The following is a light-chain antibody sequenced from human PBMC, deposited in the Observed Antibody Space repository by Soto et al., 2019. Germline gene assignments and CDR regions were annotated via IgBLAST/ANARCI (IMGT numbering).Light chain of an antibody. J-gene: IGLJ1*01. V-gene: IGLV2-8*01. CDR3: SSYAGSNDYV. CDR2: EVS. Sequence: QSALTQPPSASGSPGQSVTISCTGISSDVGGYNYVSWYQQHPGKAPKLMIYEVSKRPSGVPDLFSGSKSGNTASLTVSGLQAEDEADYYCSSYAGSNDYVFGTGTNSPS. CDR1: SSDVGGYNY.